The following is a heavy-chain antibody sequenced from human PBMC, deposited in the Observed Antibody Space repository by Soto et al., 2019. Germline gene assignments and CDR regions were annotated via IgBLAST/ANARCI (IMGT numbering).Heavy chain of an antibody. CDR3: ARETHYYTYPNPFDP. CDR1: GFTFSSYA. Sequence: PGGSLRLSCAASGFTFSSYAMHWVRQAPGKGLEWVAVISYDGSNKYYADSVKGRFTISRDNSKNTLYLQMNSLRAEDTAVYYCARETHYYTYPNPFDPWGQGT. D-gene: IGHD1-26*01. V-gene: IGHV3-30-3*01. J-gene: IGHJ5*02. CDR2: ISYDGSNK.